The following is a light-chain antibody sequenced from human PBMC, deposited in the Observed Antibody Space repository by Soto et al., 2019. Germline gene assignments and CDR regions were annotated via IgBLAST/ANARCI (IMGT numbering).Light chain of an antibody. V-gene: IGKV1-5*03. J-gene: IGKJ2*03. CDR3: QRYNWYPYS. CDR1: QTISTW. CDR2: RAS. Sequence: DIQMTQSPSTQSASVGDRVTITCRASQTISTWLAWYQQKPGEAPNLLIYRASTLKSGVPSRFSGSGSGTEFTLTISSLQPDDFATYYCQRYNWYPYSFGQGTKLEIK.